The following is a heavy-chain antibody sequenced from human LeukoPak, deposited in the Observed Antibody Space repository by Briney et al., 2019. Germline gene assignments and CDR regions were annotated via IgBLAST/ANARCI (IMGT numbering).Heavy chain of an antibody. J-gene: IGHJ3*02. CDR3: ARTPELGLHDAFHI. Sequence: GESLKFSCKGSGDSFSTYWISWVREMPGKGLEWMGKIDPSDSYTNYSPSFQGHVTISADKSINTAYLQRSSLKASDTAMYYCARTPELGLHDAFHIWGQGTMVTVSS. CDR1: GDSFSTYW. D-gene: IGHD7-27*01. V-gene: IGHV5-10-1*01. CDR2: IDPSDSYT.